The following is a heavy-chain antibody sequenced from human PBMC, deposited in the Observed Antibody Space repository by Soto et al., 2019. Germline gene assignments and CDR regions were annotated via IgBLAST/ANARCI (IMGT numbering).Heavy chain of an antibody. Sequence: SETLSLTCNVSGASISSGDYYWGWIRQPPGKGLEWIGYIYFSENTSYNPSLKSRVTISGDKSKNQFSLRVTSVTAADTAVYYCSRARLSRSWWFDPWGQGTLVTVSS. CDR2: IYFSENT. V-gene: IGHV4-39*07. CDR1: GASISSGDYY. CDR3: SRARLSRSWWFDP. J-gene: IGHJ5*02. D-gene: IGHD3-10*01.